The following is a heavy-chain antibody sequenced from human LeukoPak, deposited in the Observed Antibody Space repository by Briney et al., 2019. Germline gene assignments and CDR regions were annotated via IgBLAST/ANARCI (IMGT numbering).Heavy chain of an antibody. CDR2: LSGSGSTT. D-gene: IGHD6-19*01. CDR3: AKGTSTYSSGSLDY. V-gene: IGHV3-23*01. Sequence: GGTLRLSCAASGFTFSTYGMSWVRQAPGKGLEWVVSLSGSGSTTYYADSVKGRFTISRDNSKNMMYLQMTSLRAEDTAVYYCAKGTSTYSSGSLDYWGRGTLVTVSS. CDR1: GFTFSTYG. J-gene: IGHJ4*02.